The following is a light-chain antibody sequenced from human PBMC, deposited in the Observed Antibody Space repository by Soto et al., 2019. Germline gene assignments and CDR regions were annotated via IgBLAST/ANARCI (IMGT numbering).Light chain of an antibody. Sequence: IQMTQSPSSLSASVGDRVTITCRASQSISSCLNWYQQKPGKAPKLLIYAASSLQSGVPSRFSGTGSGTDFTLTISTLQPGDFATYYCQQSYSTLIAFGQGRRPEIK. J-gene: IGKJ5*01. V-gene: IGKV1-39*01. CDR3: QQSYSTLIA. CDR2: AAS. CDR1: QSISSC.